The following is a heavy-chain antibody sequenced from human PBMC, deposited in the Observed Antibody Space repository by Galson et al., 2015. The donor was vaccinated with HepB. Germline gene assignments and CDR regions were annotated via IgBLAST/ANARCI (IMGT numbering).Heavy chain of an antibody. V-gene: IGHV1-3*01. Sequence: SVKVSCKASGYTFTSYAMHWVRQAPGQRLEWVGWINAGNGNTKYSQKFQGRVTITRDTSASTAYMELSSLRSEDTAVYYCARGFEENSSGWLTFDYWGQGTLVTVSS. CDR2: INAGNGNT. CDR3: ARGFEENSSGWLTFDY. J-gene: IGHJ4*02. CDR1: GYTFTSYA. D-gene: IGHD6-25*01.